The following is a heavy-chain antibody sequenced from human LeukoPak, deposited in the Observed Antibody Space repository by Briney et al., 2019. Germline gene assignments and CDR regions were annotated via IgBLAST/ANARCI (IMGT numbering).Heavy chain of an antibody. J-gene: IGHJ4*02. CDR3: ARGPGHSFKY. Sequence: PSETLSLTCAVSGGSISSGGYSWSWIRQPPGKGLEWIGYIYHSGSTYYNPSLKSRVTVSVDISADMSTTRVSLNLKSVTAADTAIYYCARGPGHSFKYWGQGTRVTVSS. D-gene: IGHD1-1*01. CDR1: GGSISSGGYS. V-gene: IGHV4-30-2*01. CDR2: IYHSGST.